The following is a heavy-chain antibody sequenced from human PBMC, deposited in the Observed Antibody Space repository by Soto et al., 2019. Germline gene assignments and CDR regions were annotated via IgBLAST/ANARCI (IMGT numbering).Heavy chain of an antibody. V-gene: IGHV1-3*01. D-gene: IGHD3-10*01. CDR3: ASDYMRGRDY. J-gene: IGHJ4*02. CDR2: INAVNGDT. Sequence: QIQLVQSGAEVKKPGASVNISCKASGYSFISYGMYWVRQAPGQRLEWMGWINAVNGDTKYPQRFQGRVTITRDTSASTVYMELRSLSGDDTAVYYCASDYMRGRDYWGQGTLVTVSS. CDR1: GYSFISYG.